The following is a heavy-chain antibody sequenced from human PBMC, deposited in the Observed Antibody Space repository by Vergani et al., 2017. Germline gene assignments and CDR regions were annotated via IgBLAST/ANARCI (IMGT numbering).Heavy chain of an antibody. Sequence: EVQLVQSGAEVKKPGESLKISCKGSGYSFTSYWIGWVRQMPGKGLEWMGIIYPGDSDTRYSPSFQGQVTISADKSISTAYLQWSSLKAWDAAMDFCASDVDMVAKTRYAFDIWGQGTMVTVSS. J-gene: IGHJ3*02. D-gene: IGHD5-12*01. CDR3: ASDVDMVAKTRYAFDI. CDR2: IYPGDSDT. CDR1: GYSFTSYW. V-gene: IGHV5-51*01.